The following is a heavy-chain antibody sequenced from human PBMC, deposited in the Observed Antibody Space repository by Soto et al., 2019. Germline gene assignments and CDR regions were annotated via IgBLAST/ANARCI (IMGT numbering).Heavy chain of an antibody. V-gene: IGHV1-69*01. D-gene: IGHD3-10*01. CDR1: GGIFSTYA. Sequence: QVQLVQSGAEVKKPGSSVKVSCKASGGIFSTYAISWLRQAPWQGLEWMGGIIPLFGTPNYAQRFQGRVTITADESTSTAYMELSRLRSEATAVYYCARDRDDYGSGNYYNRIDFWGQGTLVTVSS. CDR3: ARDRDDYGSGNYYNRIDF. CDR2: IIPLFGTP. J-gene: IGHJ4*02.